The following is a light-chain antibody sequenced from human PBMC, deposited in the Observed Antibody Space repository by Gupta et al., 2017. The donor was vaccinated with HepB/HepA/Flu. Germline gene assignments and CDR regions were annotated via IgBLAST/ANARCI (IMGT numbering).Light chain of an antibody. CDR1: HGVSSN. CDR3: QQYSHLWT. CDR2: DAS. V-gene: IGKV3-15*01. J-gene: IGKJ1*01. Sequence: IVMTQSTATLSVSPGERATLSCRASHGVSSNLPWYQRRPGKAPRLLIYDASTRATGIPARFSGSGSGTDFTLTISSLQSDDFAVYCCQQYSHLWTFGQGTKVEIK.